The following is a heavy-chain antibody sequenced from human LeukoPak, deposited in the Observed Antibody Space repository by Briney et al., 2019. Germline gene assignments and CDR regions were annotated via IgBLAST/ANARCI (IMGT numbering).Heavy chain of an antibody. CDR3: AIAQRGYSGYDYYYYYMDV. V-gene: IGHV1-69*05. Sequence: ASVKVSCKASGGTFNSYAISWVRQAPGQGLEWMGGIIPIFGTANYAQKFQGRVTITTDESTSTAYMELSSLRSEDTAVYYCAIAQRGYSGYDYYYYYMDVWGKGTTVTVSS. CDR2: IIPIFGTA. CDR1: GGTFNSYA. D-gene: IGHD5-12*01. J-gene: IGHJ6*03.